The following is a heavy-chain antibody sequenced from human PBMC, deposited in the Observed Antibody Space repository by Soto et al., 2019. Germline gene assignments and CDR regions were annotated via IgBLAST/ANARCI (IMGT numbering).Heavy chain of an antibody. CDR2: IIPIFGTA. J-gene: IGHJ5*02. CDR3: AITKRITIFGVVIGSSWFDP. D-gene: IGHD3-3*01. Sequence: QVQLVQSGAEVKKPGSSVKVSCKASGGTFSSYAISWVRQAPGQGLEWMGGIIPIFGTANYAQKFQGRVTITAYESTSTAYMELSSLRSEDTAVYYCAITKRITIFGVVIGSSWFDPWGQGTLVTVSS. V-gene: IGHV1-69*01. CDR1: GGTFSSYA.